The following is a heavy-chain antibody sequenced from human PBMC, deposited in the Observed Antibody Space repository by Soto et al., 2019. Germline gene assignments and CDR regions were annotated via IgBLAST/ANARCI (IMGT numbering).Heavy chain of an antibody. CDR1: GGSISSSNW. J-gene: IGHJ3*02. D-gene: IGHD3-16*02. V-gene: IGHV4-4*02. CDR3: ARALGSDYVWGSYRPRSDAFDI. Sequence: ETLSLTCAVSGGSISSSNWWSWVRQPPGKGLEWIGEIYHSGSTNYNPSLKSRVTISVDKSKNQFSLKLSSVTAADTAVYYCARALGSDYVWGSYRPRSDAFDIWGQGTMV. CDR2: IYHSGST.